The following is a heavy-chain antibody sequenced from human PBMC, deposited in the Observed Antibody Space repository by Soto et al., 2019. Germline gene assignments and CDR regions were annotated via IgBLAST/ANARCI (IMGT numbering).Heavy chain of an antibody. CDR2: MNPNSGNT. D-gene: IGHD2-2*01. V-gene: IGHV1-8*01. CDR3: ARGPMSCTSSRCPHFFDY. CDR1: GYTFTNYD. J-gene: IGHJ4*02. Sequence: GSSVKVSCKASGYTFTNYDINWVRQATGQGLEWMGWMNPNSGNTGYAQKLQGRVTMTRNTSMSTASMELSSLRSEDTAVYYCARGPMSCTSSRCPHFFDYRAQGNMVTVYS.